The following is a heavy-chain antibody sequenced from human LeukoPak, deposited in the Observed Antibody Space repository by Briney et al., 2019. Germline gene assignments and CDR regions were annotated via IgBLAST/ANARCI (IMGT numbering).Heavy chain of an antibody. CDR2: ISGSGGST. Sequence: GGSLRLSCAASGFTFSSYWMNWARQAPGKGLEWVSAISGSGGSTYYADSVKGRFTISRDNSKNTLYLQMNSLRAEDTAVYYCANSYYYDSSGLLYYFDYWGQGTLVTVSS. CDR3: ANSYYYDSSGLLYYFDY. CDR1: GFTFSSYW. D-gene: IGHD3-22*01. J-gene: IGHJ4*02. V-gene: IGHV3-23*01.